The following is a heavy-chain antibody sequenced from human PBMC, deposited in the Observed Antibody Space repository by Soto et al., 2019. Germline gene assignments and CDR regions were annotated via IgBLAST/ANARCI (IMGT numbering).Heavy chain of an antibody. CDR1: EFTFDDYA. CDR3: AKAQSPWKFGTSFNY. Sequence: EVQLVDSGGGLVQPGTSLRLSCAASEFTFDDYAMYWVRQVPVKGLEWVAGISWTSEKKVYADSVKGRFVMSRDNDKDSLFPHMNSLRPDDTAFYFSAKAQSPWKFGTSFNYWGQGTRVADSS. D-gene: IGHD1-1*01. J-gene: IGHJ4*02. CDR2: ISWTSEKK. V-gene: IGHV3-9*01.